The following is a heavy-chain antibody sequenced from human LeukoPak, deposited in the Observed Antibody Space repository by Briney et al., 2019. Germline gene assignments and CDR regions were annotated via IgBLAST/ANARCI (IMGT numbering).Heavy chain of an antibody. J-gene: IGHJ4*02. Sequence: SETLSLTCTVSGGSISSSSYYWGWIRQPPGKGLEWIGEINHSGSTNYNPSLKSRVTISVDTSKNQFSLKLSSVTAADTAVYYCARHSRTYYDILTGPYGGYFDYWGQRTLVTVSS. CDR2: INHSGST. CDR1: GGSISSSSYY. CDR3: ARHSRTYYDILTGPYGGYFDY. V-gene: IGHV4-39*01. D-gene: IGHD3-9*01.